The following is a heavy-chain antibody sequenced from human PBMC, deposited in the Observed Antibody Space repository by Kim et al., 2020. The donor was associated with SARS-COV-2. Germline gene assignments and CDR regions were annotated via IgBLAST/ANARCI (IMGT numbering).Heavy chain of an antibody. Sequence: ETLSLTCTVSGGSISSYYWSWIRQPPGKGLEWIGYIYYSGSTNYNPSLKSRVTISVDTSKNQFSLKLSSVTAADTAVYYCARDERDSSGWANWFDPWGQGTLVTVSS. D-gene: IGHD6-19*01. V-gene: IGHV4-59*13. CDR2: IYYSGST. J-gene: IGHJ5*02. CDR1: GGSISSYY. CDR3: ARDERDSSGWANWFDP.